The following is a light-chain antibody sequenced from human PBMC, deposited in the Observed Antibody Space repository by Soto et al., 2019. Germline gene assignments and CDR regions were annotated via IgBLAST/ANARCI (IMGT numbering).Light chain of an antibody. CDR1: QTISSW. J-gene: IGKJ1*01. CDR2: KAS. CDR3: QHYNSYSEA. V-gene: IGKV1-5*03. Sequence: DIQMTQSPSTLSGSVGDRVTITCRASQTISSWLAWYQQKPGKASKLLIYKASTLKSGAPSRFSGSGSGKEFTLTISSLQPDDFATYYCQHYNSYSEAFGQGTKVELK.